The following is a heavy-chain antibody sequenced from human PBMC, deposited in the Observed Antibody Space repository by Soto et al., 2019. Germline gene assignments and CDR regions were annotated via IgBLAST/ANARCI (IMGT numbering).Heavy chain of an antibody. D-gene: IGHD5-12*01. CDR3: ARDEIGWLQMNYFDY. J-gene: IGHJ4*02. Sequence: PGGSLRLSCSASGFTFSSYAMHWVRQAPGKGLEYVSAISSNYSADSVKGRLTISRDNSKNTLYLQMNSLRAEDTAVYYCARDEIGWLQMNYFDYWGQGALVTVSS. CDR1: GFTFSSYA. CDR2: ISSN. V-gene: IGHV3-64*04.